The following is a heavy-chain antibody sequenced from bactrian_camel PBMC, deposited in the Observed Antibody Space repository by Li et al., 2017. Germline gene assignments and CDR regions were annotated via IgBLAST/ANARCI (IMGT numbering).Heavy chain of an antibody. CDR2: WSSSGIL. V-gene: IGHV3S53*01. CDR1: GIIFSSCG. D-gene: IGHD3*01. Sequence: VQLVESGGGSVQAGGSLKLSCVASGIIFSSCGRGWYRQAPGNGNELVVVWSSSGILRYADSVQGRFTISQDNAKNTLYLQMNSLKTEDTGVYVCAALCSGSRYWGQGTQVTVS. CDR3: AALCSGSRY. J-gene: IGHJ4*01.